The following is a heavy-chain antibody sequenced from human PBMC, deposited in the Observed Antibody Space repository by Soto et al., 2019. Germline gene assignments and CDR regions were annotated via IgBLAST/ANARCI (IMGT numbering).Heavy chain of an antibody. V-gene: IGHV3-23*01. Sequence: VQLLESGGGLVQPGGSLRLSCAASGFTFSNYAMSWVRQAPGEGLEWVSAISGSGGSTYYTDSVKGRFTISRDNSKNTLYLQINSLRAEDTAVYYCAKDTLVRGTNDYWGQGTLVTVSS. D-gene: IGHD3-10*01. CDR1: GFTFSNYA. J-gene: IGHJ4*02. CDR2: ISGSGGST. CDR3: AKDTLVRGTNDY.